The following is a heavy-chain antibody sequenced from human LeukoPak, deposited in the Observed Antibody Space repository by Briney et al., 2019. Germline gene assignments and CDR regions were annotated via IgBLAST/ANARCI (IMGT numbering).Heavy chain of an antibody. CDR1: GYTFTSYA. V-gene: IGHV1-3*01. D-gene: IGHD3-10*01. Sequence: ASVKVSCKASGYTFTSYAMHWVRQAPGQRLEWMGWINAGNGNTKYSQKFQGRVTITRDTSASTAYMELSSLRSDDTAVYYCARDRVWFGELPLSDYWGQGTLVTVSS. CDR3: ARDRVWFGELPLSDY. CDR2: INAGNGNT. J-gene: IGHJ4*02.